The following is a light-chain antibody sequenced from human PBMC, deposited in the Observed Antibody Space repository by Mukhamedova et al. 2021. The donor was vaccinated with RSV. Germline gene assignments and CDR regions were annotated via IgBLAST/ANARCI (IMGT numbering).Light chain of an antibody. J-gene: IGKJ1*01. V-gene: IGKV3-15*01. CDR2: GAS. CDR3: QQYNNWPPWT. Sequence: YQQKPGQAPRLLIYGASTRATGIPARFSGSGSGTEFTLTISSMQSEDFAVYYYQQYNNWPPWTFGQGTKVEIK.